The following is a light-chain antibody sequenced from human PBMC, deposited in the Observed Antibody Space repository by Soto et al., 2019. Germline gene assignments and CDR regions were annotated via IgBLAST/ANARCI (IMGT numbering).Light chain of an antibody. CDR2: GVS. V-gene: IGKV3-20*01. J-gene: IGKJ5*01. CDR1: QPVSSNF. CDR3: QQYANSPIT. Sequence: ELVLTQSPGTLSLSPCESAAVSCRASQPVSSNFLAWYQQKPGQAPRLLIYGVSSRASGIPDRFFGSGSGTDFTLTINRLEPEDFAVYYCQQYANSPITFGQGTRLEIK.